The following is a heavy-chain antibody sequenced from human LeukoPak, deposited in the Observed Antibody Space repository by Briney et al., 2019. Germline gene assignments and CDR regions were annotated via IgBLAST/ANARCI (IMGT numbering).Heavy chain of an antibody. Sequence: GGSLRPSCAASGFTFSSYWMHWVRQAPGKGLVWVSRINSDGSRTNYADSVKGRFTISRDNAKNTLYLQMNSLRAEDTAVYYCARDLGEAWYYYYGMDVWGQGTTVTVSS. CDR3: ARDLGEAWYYYYGMDV. J-gene: IGHJ6*02. V-gene: IGHV3-74*01. D-gene: IGHD3-10*01. CDR1: GFTFSSYW. CDR2: INSDGSRT.